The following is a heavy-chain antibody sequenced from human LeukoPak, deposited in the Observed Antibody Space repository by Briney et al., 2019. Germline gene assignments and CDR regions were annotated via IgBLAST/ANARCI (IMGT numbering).Heavy chain of an antibody. J-gene: IGHJ4*02. Sequence: ASVKVSCKASGYTFTSYYMHWVRQAPGQGLEWMGISHPSGGSTSYAQKFQGRVTVTRDTSTSTVYMVLSSLKSEDTAVYYCARYYGEGAFDYWGQGTLVTVSS. CDR1: GYTFTSYY. V-gene: IGHV1-46*01. D-gene: IGHD4-17*01. CDR2: SHPSGGST. CDR3: ARYYGEGAFDY.